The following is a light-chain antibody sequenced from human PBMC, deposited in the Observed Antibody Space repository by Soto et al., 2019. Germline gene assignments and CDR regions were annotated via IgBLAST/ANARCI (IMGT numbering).Light chain of an antibody. J-gene: IGLJ1*01. Sequence: QSALKKAASGSWAAGQGSTITCTGTSRDVGGYNYVSWYQQHPGIAPKLMIYEVSNRPSGVSNRFSGSKSGNTASLTISGLQAEDEADYYCSSYTSSSTHVFGTGPKVTVL. CDR2: EVS. CDR3: SSYTSSSTHV. CDR1: SRDVGGYNY. V-gene: IGLV2-14*01.